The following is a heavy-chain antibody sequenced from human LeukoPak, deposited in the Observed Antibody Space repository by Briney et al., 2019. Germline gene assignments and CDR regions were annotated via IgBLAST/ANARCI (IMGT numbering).Heavy chain of an antibody. D-gene: IGHD6-13*01. CDR1: GGSFSGYY. CDR2: INHSGST. V-gene: IGHV4-34*01. J-gene: IGHJ4*02. CDR3: ASSSWYNHFDY. Sequence: SETLSLTCAVYGGSFSGYYWSWIRQPPGKGLEWIGEINHSGSTNYNPSLKSRVTISVDTSKNQFSLKLSSVTAADTAVYYCASSSWYNHFDYWGQGTLVTVSS.